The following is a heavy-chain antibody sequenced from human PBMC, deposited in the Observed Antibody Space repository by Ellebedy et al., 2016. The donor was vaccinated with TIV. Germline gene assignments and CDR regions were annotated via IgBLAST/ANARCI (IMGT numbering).Heavy chain of an antibody. V-gene: IGHV3-15*07. J-gene: IGHJ3*02. Sequence: GESLKISCAASGFTFSNDWMKWVRQAPGKGLEGVGSIKSKTDGETTEYAAPVKGRFTITRDDSTHTLYLQMNSLKTKDTAVYYCTTTMYYYDSDCYPTGYVLDIWGRGTLVTVSS. CDR1: GFTFSNDW. CDR3: TTTMYYYDSDCYPTGYVLDI. CDR2: IKSKTDGETT. D-gene: IGHD3-22*01.